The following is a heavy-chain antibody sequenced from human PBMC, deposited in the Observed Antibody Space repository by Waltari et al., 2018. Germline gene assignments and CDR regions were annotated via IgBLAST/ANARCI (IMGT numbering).Heavy chain of an antibody. CDR2: INHSGKT. D-gene: IGHD6-6*01. CDR1: GGPFSGYY. CDR3: ARLVATRPDSFSIYHYYYMDV. J-gene: IGHJ6*03. Sequence: QVQLQQWGGGLLKPSETLCLTCAFYGGPFSGYYGIWFRTPPGKGLEWVGEINHSGKTKYRPPLTSRVHMSVDTAENQVSLKLNSVTAADTAGYFCARLVATRPDSFSIYHYYYMDVWGTGTTVTISS. V-gene: IGHV4-34*01.